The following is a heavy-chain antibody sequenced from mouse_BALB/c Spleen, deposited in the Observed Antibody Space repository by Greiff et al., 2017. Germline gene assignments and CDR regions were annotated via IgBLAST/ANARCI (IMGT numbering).Heavy chain of an antibody. CDR1: GFTFSSYT. J-gene: IGHJ3*01. Sequence: DVHLVESGGGLVQPGGSLKLSCAASGFTFSSYTMSWVRQTPEKRLEWVAYISNGGGSTYYPDTVKGRFTISRDNAKNTLYLQMSSLKSEDTAMYYCARHSSGNSRAYWGQGTLVTVSA. D-gene: IGHD1-3*01. CDR3: ARHSSGNSRAY. CDR2: ISNGGGST. V-gene: IGHV5-12-2*01.